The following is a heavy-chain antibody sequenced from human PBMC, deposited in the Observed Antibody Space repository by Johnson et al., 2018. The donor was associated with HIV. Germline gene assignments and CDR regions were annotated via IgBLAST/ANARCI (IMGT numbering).Heavy chain of an antibody. D-gene: IGHD6-6*01. CDR3: AKVLATTEYSSSSWSDAFDI. CDR2: ISWNSGSI. J-gene: IGHJ3*02. V-gene: IGHV3-9*01. CDR1: GFTFDDYA. Sequence: QLVESGGGLVQPGRSLRLSCAASGFTFDDYAMHWVRQAPGKGLEWVSGISWNSGSIGYADSVKGRFTISRDNAKNSLFLQMNSMRAEDTALYYWAKVLATTEYSSSSWSDAFDIWGQGTMVTVSS.